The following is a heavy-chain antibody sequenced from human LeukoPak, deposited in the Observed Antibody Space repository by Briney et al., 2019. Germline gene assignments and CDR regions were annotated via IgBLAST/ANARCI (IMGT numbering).Heavy chain of an antibody. CDR2: ISSSSNYV. CDR1: GFTFSSYS. Sequence: GGSLRLSCAASGFTFSSYSMNWVRQAPGKGLEWVSSISSSSNYVFCADSVKGRITISRDNAKNSLYLQINSLRAEDTAVYYCARDPRGAAGTYGMDVWGQGTTVTVSS. D-gene: IGHD6-13*01. V-gene: IGHV3-21*01. J-gene: IGHJ6*02. CDR3: ARDPRGAAGTYGMDV.